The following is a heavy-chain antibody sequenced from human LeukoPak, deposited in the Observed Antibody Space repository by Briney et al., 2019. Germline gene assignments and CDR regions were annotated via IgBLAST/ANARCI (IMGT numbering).Heavy chain of an antibody. J-gene: IGHJ4*02. CDR1: TFTFSSYG. D-gene: IGHD6-19*01. V-gene: IGHV3-30*02. CDR3: ANTMYSSAWSPFDY. CDR2: IQYDGNKR. Sequence: GGSLRLSCAASTFTFSSYGMHWVRQAPGKGLEWVAFIQYDGNKRYYADSVKVRFTISRDNSKNTLYLQMNSLRPEDTALYYCANTMYSSAWSPFDYWGRGTLVTVSS.